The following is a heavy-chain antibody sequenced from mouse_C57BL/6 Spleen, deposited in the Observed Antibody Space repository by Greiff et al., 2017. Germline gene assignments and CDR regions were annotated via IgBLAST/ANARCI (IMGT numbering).Heavy chain of an antibody. J-gene: IGHJ1*03. V-gene: IGHV5-16*01. CDR3: AREGYGWDWYVDV. CDR1: GFTFSDYY. D-gene: IGHD1-1*01. CDR2: INYDGSST. Sequence: EVKLVESEGGLVQPGSSMKLSCTASGFTFSDYYMAWVRQVPEKGLEWVANINYDGSSTYYLDSLKSRFIISRDNAKNILYLQMSSLKSEDTATYYCAREGYGWDWYVDVWGTGTTVTVSS.